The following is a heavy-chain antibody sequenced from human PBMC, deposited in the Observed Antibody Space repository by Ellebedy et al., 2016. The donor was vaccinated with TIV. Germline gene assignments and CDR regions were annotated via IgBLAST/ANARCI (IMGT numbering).Heavy chain of an antibody. CDR2: ISAYNGNT. D-gene: IGHD3-22*01. J-gene: IGHJ6*02. Sequence: AASVKVSCKASGYTFTSYGISWVRQAPGQGLEWMGWISAYNGNTNYAQKLQGRVTMTTDTSTSTAYMELRSLRPDDTAVYYCARDQYGSSGYYYYYGMDVWGQGTTVTVSS. CDR3: ARDQYGSSGYYYYYGMDV. CDR1: GYTFTSYG. V-gene: IGHV1-18*01.